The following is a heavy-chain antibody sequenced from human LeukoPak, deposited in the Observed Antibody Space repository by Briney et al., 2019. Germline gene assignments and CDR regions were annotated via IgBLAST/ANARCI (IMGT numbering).Heavy chain of an antibody. D-gene: IGHD2-15*01. Sequence: PSETLSLTCAIYGGSFNGYYWSWIRQPPGKGLEWIGEINHCGSTNYNPSLKSRVTISVDTSKNQFSLRLSSMTAADTAFYYCASPFCSGGGCYFDDWGQGSLVSVCS. CDR3: ASPFCSGGGCYFDD. CDR1: GGSFNGYY. J-gene: IGHJ4*02. V-gene: IGHV4-34*01. CDR2: INHCGST.